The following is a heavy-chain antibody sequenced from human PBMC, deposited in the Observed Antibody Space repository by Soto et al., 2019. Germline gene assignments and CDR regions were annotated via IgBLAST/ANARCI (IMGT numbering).Heavy chain of an antibody. CDR3: AKVLNSGWITYFDF. V-gene: IGHV3-23*01. J-gene: IGHJ4*01. CDR1: GFTFRNYA. D-gene: IGHD6-25*01. Sequence: PGGSLRLSCTGSGFTFRNYAMAWVRQSPGKGLEWVSGITSTFDTTYYADSVKGRSTISRDNSQNSVYLQLDSLRVEDTGVYYCAKVLNSGWITYFDFWGHGALVTVSS. CDR2: ITSTFDTT.